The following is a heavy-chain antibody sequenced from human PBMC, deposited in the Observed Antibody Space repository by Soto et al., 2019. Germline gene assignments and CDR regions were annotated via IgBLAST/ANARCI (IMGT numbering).Heavy chain of an antibody. Sequence: WGSLRISWASSVFKFDDYTMRWIRQAPGKGLEWVSLLSWDGGSTYYADSVKGRFTISIDNSKNTLYLQMNSLRAEDTAVYYCARGVVPAAYCYYGMDVWGQGTTFTVSS. J-gene: IGHJ6*01. V-gene: IGHV3-43*01. CDR1: VFKFDDYT. D-gene: IGHD2-2*01. CDR2: LSWDGGST. CDR3: ARGVVPAAYCYYGMDV.